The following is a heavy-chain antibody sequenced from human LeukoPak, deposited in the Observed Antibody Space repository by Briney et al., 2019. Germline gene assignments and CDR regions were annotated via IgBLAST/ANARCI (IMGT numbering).Heavy chain of an antibody. Sequence: SETLSLTCTVSGGSISSSSYYWGWIRQPPGKGLEWIGSIYYSGSTYYNPSLKSRVTISVDTSKNQFSLKLSSVTAADTAVYYCARDVPFFDYWGQGTLVTASS. CDR3: ARDVPFFDY. J-gene: IGHJ4*02. V-gene: IGHV4-39*07. D-gene: IGHD2-2*01. CDR1: GGSISSSSYY. CDR2: IYYSGST.